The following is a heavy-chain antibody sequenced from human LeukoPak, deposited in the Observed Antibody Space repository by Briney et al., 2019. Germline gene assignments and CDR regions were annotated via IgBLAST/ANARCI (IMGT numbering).Heavy chain of an antibody. CDR3: AILPDGIAAAGTLGNWFDP. CDR2: MNPNSGNT. V-gene: IGHV1-8*01. Sequence: ASVKVSCKASGYTFTSYDINWVRQATGQGLEWMGWMNPNSGNTGYAQEFQGRVTMTRNTSISTAYMELSSLRSEDTAVYYCAILPDGIAAAGTLGNWFDPWGQGTLVTVSS. D-gene: IGHD6-13*01. CDR1: GYTFTSYD. J-gene: IGHJ5*02.